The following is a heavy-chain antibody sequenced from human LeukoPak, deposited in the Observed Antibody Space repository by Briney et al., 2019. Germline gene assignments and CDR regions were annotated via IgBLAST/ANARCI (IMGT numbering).Heavy chain of an antibody. CDR1: GFIFSSYS. D-gene: IGHD6-13*01. Sequence: GGSLRLSCAASGFIFSSYSMSWVRQAPGMGPEWVSVITGSGGNTYYADSVKGRFTISKDNSKNTVYLQMSSLRVDDTAVYYCAKAASSSWPSYYYGMDVWGQGTTVTVSS. CDR2: ITGSGGNT. J-gene: IGHJ6*02. V-gene: IGHV3-23*01. CDR3: AKAASSSWPSYYYGMDV.